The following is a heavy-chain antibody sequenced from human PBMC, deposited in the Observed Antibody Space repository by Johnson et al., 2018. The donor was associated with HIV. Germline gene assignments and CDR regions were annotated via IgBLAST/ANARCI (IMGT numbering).Heavy chain of an antibody. Sequence: MLLVESGGGLVQPGGSLSLSCAASGFTFSSYDMHWVRQATGKGLEWVSAIGTAGDTYYPGSVKGRFTIARDTSKNTLYLQMNSLRAEDTAVYYCARDVGIGSTREDAFDIWGRGTKVIVSS. CDR1: GFTFSSYD. D-gene: IGHD2-2*01. CDR2: IGTAGDT. V-gene: IGHV3-13*01. J-gene: IGHJ3*02. CDR3: ARDVGIGSTREDAFDI.